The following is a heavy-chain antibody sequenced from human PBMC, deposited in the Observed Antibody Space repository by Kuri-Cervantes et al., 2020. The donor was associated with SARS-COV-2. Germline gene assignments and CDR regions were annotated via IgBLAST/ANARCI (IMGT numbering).Heavy chain of an antibody. CDR1: GFTFSDYY. V-gene: IGHV3-11*01. D-gene: IGHD3-22*01. J-gene: IGHJ4*02. Sequence: GGSLRLSCAASGFTFSDYYMSWIRQAPGKGLEWVSYISSSGSTIYYADSVKGRFTISRDNAKNSLYLQMNSLRAEDTAVYYCARDLLNDYDSSGYGYWGQGTLVTVSS. CDR2: ISSSGSTI. CDR3: ARDLLNDYDSSGYGY.